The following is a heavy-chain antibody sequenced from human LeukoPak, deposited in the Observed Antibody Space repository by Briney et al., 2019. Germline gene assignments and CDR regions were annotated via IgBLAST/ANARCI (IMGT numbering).Heavy chain of an antibody. J-gene: IGHJ5*02. CDR1: GFIFSSYS. CDR2: ISLSSSSI. CDR3: ARDKTYGYNL. D-gene: IGHD5-18*01. Sequence: PGGSLRLSCAASGFIFSSYSMSWVRQAPGKGLEWVPFISLSSSSIFHTDSVKGRFTISRDNAKNSLSLQMNSLRAEDTAVYYCARDKTYGYNLWGQGTRVTVSS. V-gene: IGHV3-21*01.